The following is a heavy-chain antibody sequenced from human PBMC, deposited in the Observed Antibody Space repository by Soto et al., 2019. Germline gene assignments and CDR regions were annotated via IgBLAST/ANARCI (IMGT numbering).Heavy chain of an antibody. V-gene: IGHV3-48*02. Sequence: EVQLVESGGGLVQPGGSLRLSCAASGFTFSTYSMNWVHQAPGKGLEWVSYISSRSYTIYYVDSVKGRFTISRDNAKNSLYLQMNSLRDEDTAVHYCARGGSSSDNGMDVWGQGTTVTVSS. J-gene: IGHJ6*02. CDR2: ISSRSYTI. D-gene: IGHD6-6*01. CDR1: GFTFSTYS. CDR3: ARGGSSSDNGMDV.